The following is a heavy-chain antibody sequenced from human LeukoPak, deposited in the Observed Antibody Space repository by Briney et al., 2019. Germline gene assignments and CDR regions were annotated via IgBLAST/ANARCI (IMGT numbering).Heavy chain of an antibody. CDR3: ARGDFDWSEPVFAFDI. Sequence: GRSLRLSCAASGFTFSSYGMHWVRQAPGKGLEWVAVIWYDGSNKYYADSVKGRFTISRDNSKNTLYLQMNSLRAEDTAVYYCARGDFDWSEPVFAFDIWGQGTMVTVSS. V-gene: IGHV3-33*01. D-gene: IGHD3-9*01. CDR2: IWYDGSNK. J-gene: IGHJ3*02. CDR1: GFTFSSYG.